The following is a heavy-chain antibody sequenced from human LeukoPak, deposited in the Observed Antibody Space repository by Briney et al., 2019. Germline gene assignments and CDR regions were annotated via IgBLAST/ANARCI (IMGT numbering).Heavy chain of an antibody. Sequence: GASVKVSCKXSGFTFTSSAMQWVRQARGQRLEWIGWIVVGSGNTNYSQKFQERVTITRDMSTSTAYMELSSLRSEDTALYYCAADLTAPSSGWYRPADYWGQGTLVTVSS. CDR1: GFTFTSSA. CDR2: IVVGSGNT. V-gene: IGHV1-58*02. D-gene: IGHD6-19*01. J-gene: IGHJ4*02. CDR3: AADLTAPSSGWYRPADY.